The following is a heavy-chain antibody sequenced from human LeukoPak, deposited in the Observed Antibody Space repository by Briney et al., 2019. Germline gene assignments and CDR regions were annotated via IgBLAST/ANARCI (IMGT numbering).Heavy chain of an antibody. CDR2: IYTSGST. CDR3: ASAPLLKDYYDSSGYYKRDAFDI. CDR1: GGSISSYY. Sequence: QPSETLSLTCTVSGGSISSYYWSWIRQPPGKGLEWIGYIYTSGSTNYNPSLKSRVTISVDTSKNQFSLKLSSVTAADTAVYYCASAPLLKDYYDSSGYYKRDAFDIWGQGTTVTVSS. D-gene: IGHD3-22*01. V-gene: IGHV4-4*09. J-gene: IGHJ3*02.